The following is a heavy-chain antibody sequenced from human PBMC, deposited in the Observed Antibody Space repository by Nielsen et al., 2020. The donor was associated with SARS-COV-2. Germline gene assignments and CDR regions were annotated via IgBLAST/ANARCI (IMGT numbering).Heavy chain of an antibody. J-gene: IGHJ4*02. D-gene: IGHD6-25*01. Sequence: KVSCKGSGYSFTSYWIGWVRQMPGKGLEWMGIIYPGDSDTRYSPSFQGQVTISADKSISTAYLQWSSLKASDTAMYYCARTDEAAPTPFDYWGQGTLVTVSS. V-gene: IGHV5-51*01. CDR3: ARTDEAAPTPFDY. CDR2: IYPGDSDT. CDR1: GYSFTSYW.